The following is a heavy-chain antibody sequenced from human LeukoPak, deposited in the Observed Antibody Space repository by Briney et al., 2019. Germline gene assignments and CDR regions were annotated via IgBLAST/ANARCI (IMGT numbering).Heavy chain of an antibody. V-gene: IGHV3-23*01. CDR1: GFTFSTYA. CDR3: AKSSYYDSSGYYREYYFDY. Sequence: GGSLRLFCAASGFTFSTYAMSWVRQAPGKGLEWVSAISGSGGSTNYADSVKGRVTVSRDNSKSTLYLQMNSLRAEDTAVYYCAKSSYYDSSGYYREYYFDYWGQGTLVTVSS. J-gene: IGHJ4*02. CDR2: ISGSGGST. D-gene: IGHD3-22*01.